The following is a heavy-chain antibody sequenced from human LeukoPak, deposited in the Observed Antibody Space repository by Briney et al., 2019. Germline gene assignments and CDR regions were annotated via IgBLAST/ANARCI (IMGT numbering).Heavy chain of an antibody. V-gene: IGHV3-73*01. CDR1: GFTFSSYA. CDR3: TNYDDSSDLWGY. Sequence: GGSLRLSCSASGFTFSSYAMHWVRQAPGKGLEWVGRMRSKTQNYATAYAASVKGRFTISRDDSKNTAFLQMNSLKTEDTAVYYCTNYDDSSDLWGYWGQGTLVTVSS. CDR2: MRSKTQNYAT. J-gene: IGHJ4*02. D-gene: IGHD3-22*01.